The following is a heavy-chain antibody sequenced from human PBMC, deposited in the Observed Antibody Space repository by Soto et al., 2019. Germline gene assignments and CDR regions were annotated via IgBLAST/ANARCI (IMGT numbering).Heavy chain of an antibody. V-gene: IGHV3-7*01. CDR1: GYTFSNYW. D-gene: IGHD3-22*01. Sequence: PGGSLRLSCAASGYTFSNYWMGWVRQAPGKGLEWVANIKQDGSKKYYVDSVKGRLTISRDNAKNSLYLQMNSLRAEDTAVYYCARDSPLDDSSGYLDYWGQGTLVTVSS. J-gene: IGHJ4*02. CDR3: ARDSPLDDSSGYLDY. CDR2: IKQDGSKK.